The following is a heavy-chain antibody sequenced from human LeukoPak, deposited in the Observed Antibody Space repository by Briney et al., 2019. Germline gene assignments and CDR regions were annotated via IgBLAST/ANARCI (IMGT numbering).Heavy chain of an antibody. CDR2: IKSDGSDT. D-gene: IGHD3-9*01. CDR1: GFTLSSYW. V-gene: IGHV3-74*01. CDR3: ARDGPYYDILTATGTSYFDY. Sequence: GGSLRLSCAASGFTLSSYWMHWVRQVPGKGLVWVSRIKSDGSDTRYADSVKGRFTISRDNSKNTLYLQMNSLRAEDTAVYYCARDGPYYDILTATGTSYFDYWGQGTLVTVSS. J-gene: IGHJ4*02.